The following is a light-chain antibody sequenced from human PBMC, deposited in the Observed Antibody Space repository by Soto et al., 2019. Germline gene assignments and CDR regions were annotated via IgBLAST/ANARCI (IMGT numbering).Light chain of an antibody. CDR2: EVS. Sequence: QSALTQPASVSGSPGQSITISCTGASSDVGTYNYVSWYQQHPGKAPKLMIYEVSNRPSGVSNRFSGSKSGNTASLTISGLQAVDEADYYCSSYTTTSTRVVFGGGTKVTVL. CDR3: SSYTTTSTRVV. CDR1: SSDVGTYNY. V-gene: IGLV2-14*01. J-gene: IGLJ2*01.